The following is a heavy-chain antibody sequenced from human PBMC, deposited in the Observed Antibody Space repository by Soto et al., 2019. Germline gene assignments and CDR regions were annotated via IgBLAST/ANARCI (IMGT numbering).Heavy chain of an antibody. CDR2: IYWDDDK. CDR3: AYRQDYRGRWDYGWFDH. V-gene: IGHV2-5*02. J-gene: IGHJ5*02. CDR1: GFSLPTSGVG. Sequence: QITLKESGPTLVEPTQTLTLTCDFSGFSLPTSGVGVGLVRQPPGKALEWLEFIYWDDDKRYSPSLKTRLSIIKDHSKNLVVIIMTNMDPVDTATYYCAYRQDYRGRWDYGWFDHCGQGTLVTGSS. D-gene: IGHD4-17*01.